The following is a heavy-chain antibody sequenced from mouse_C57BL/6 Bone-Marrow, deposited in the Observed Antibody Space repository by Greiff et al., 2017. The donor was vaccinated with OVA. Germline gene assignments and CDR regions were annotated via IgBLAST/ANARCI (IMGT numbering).Heavy chain of an antibody. CDR2: IDPSDSYT. D-gene: IGHD1-1*01. CDR3: ARGRYGSSYGYFDY. CDR1: GYTFTSYW. J-gene: IGHJ2*01. V-gene: IGHV1-69*01. Sequence: QVQLQQPGAELVMPGASVKLSCKASGYTFTSYWMHWVKQRPGQGLEWIGEIDPSDSYTNYNQKFKGKSTLTVDKSSSTAYMQLSSLTSEDSAVYYCARGRYGSSYGYFDYWGQGTTLTVSS.